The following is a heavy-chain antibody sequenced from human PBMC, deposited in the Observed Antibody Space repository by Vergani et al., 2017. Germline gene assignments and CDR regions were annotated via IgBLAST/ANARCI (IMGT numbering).Heavy chain of an antibody. CDR2: SYYSGST. Sequence: QVQLQEAGPGLVKPSQTLSLTCTVSGGSISSGGYYLSWIRQHPGKGLEWSGYSYYSGSTYYNPSLKSRVTISVDTSKNQFSLKLSSVTAADTAVYYCARVILATLGLGYDLWGGSHNWFDPWGQGTLVTVSS. V-gene: IGHV4-31*03. CDR3: ARVILATLGLGYDLWGGSHNWFDP. CDR1: GGSISSGGYY. J-gene: IGHJ5*02. D-gene: IGHD3-3*01.